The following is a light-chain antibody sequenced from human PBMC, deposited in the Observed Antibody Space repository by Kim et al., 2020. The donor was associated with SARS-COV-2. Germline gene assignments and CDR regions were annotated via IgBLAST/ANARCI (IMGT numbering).Light chain of an antibody. CDR3: QQRASWPLT. V-gene: IGKV3-11*01. Sequence: ETVLTQSPATLSLSPGERATLSCRASQSVSRYLVWYQQKPGQGPRLLIFGASNRATGIPARFSGSGSGTDFTLTISSLEPEDFAVYYCQQRASWPLTFGGGTRVEIK. J-gene: IGKJ4*02. CDR2: GAS. CDR1: QSVSRY.